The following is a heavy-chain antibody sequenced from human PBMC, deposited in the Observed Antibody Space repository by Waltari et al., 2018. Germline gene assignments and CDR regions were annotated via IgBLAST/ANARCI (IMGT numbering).Heavy chain of an antibody. V-gene: IGHV3-74*01. D-gene: IGHD6-19*01. CDR1: GVSLSDRW. J-gene: IGHJ4*02. CDR3: VAATPSSDK. CDR2: VNSDGSNT. Sequence: EVELVESGGGLVQPGGSLRLFGEVSGVSLSDRWMHWVRQTPEKGLVWVARVNSDGSNTAYADSVRGRFIISRDTARNTLFLQMSSVRVDDTALYYCVAATPSSDKWGQGTLVTVSS.